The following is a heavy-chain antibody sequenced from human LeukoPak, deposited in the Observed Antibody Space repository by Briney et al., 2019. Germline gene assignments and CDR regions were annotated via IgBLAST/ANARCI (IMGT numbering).Heavy chain of an antibody. Sequence: SETLSLTCAVYGGSFSGYYWSWIRQPPGKGLEWIGEINHSGNTNYNPSLKSRVTISVDTSKNQFSLKLSSVTAADTAVYYCARHRGNWNYGWFDPWGQGTLVTVSS. CDR2: INHSGNT. J-gene: IGHJ5*02. V-gene: IGHV4-34*01. D-gene: IGHD1-7*01. CDR3: ARHRGNWNYGWFDP. CDR1: GGSFSGYY.